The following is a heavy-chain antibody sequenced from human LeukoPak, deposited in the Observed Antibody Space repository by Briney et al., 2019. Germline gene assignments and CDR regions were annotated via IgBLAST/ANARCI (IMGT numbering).Heavy chain of an antibody. CDR3: ERRRYYDYTGFFDY. D-gene: IGHD3-22*01. CDR2: TFYTSKWNN. J-gene: IGHJ4*02. V-gene: IGHV6-1*01. Sequence: SQTLSLTCAISGDSVSSNSASWNWFRQSPSRGLEWRGRTFYTSKWNNDYAVSVKSRITINPDASKNHFSLQLNSVTPEDTAVYYCERRRYYDYTGFFDYWGQGTLVTVSS. CDR1: GDSVSSNSAS.